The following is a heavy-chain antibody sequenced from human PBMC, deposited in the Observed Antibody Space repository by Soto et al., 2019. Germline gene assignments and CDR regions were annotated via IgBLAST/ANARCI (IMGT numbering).Heavy chain of an antibody. V-gene: IGHV4-30-4*01. Sequence: SETLSLTCAVSGGSISSPDYYWSWILHPPGKGLEWIGYIYSSGTTDYNPSLKSRVSISVDASKNLFSLKLSSVTAADTAVYYCARGERRSPSSLDDWGQGPLVILSS. CDR1: GGSISSPDYY. D-gene: IGHD3-3*01. CDR3: ARGERRSPSSLDD. J-gene: IGHJ4*02. CDR2: IYSSGTT.